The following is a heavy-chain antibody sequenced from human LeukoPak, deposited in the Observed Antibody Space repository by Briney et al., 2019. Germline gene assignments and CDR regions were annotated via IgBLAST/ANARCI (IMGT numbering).Heavy chain of an antibody. V-gene: IGHV4-59*01. CDR2: IYYSGST. D-gene: IGHD3-22*01. J-gene: IGHJ4*02. CDR1: GGSISSYY. Sequence: SETLSLTCTVSGGSISSYYWSWIRQPPGKGLEWIGYIYYSGSTNYNPSLKSRVTISVDTSKNQFSLKLSSVTAADTAVYYCAGQADYYDSSGYYSLVDYWGQGTLVTVSS. CDR3: AGQADYYDSSGYYSLVDY.